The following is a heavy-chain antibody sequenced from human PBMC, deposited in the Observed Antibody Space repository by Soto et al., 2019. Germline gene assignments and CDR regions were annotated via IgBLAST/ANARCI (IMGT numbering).Heavy chain of an antibody. J-gene: IGHJ4*02. CDR3: ARQTGAFGYYFDS. Sequence: QVRLQESGPGLVKPSETLSLACSVSGGSISSNLYYWGWVRQPPGQGLEWLGAVYHTGNTWYNPSLKSRVTISVDTSKSPFSLKLKSVSASDTAIYYCARQTGAFGYYFDSWGPGLLVIISS. CDR1: GGSISSNLYY. V-gene: IGHV4-39*01. CDR2: VYHTGNT. D-gene: IGHD3-3*01.